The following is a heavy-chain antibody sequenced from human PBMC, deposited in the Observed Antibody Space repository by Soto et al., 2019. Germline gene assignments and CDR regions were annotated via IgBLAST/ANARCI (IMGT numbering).Heavy chain of an antibody. V-gene: IGHV3-30-3*01. CDR2: ISYDGSNK. Sequence: GGSLRLSCAASGFTFSSYAMHWVRQAPGKGLEWVAVISYDGSNKYYADSVKGRFTISRDNSKNTLYLQMNSLRAEDTAVYYCARFSITGTTSALFDYWGQGTLVTVSS. CDR3: ARFSITGTTSALFDY. J-gene: IGHJ4*02. CDR1: GFTFSSYA. D-gene: IGHD1-7*01.